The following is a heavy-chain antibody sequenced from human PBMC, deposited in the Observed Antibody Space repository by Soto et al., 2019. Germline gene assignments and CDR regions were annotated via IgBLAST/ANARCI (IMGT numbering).Heavy chain of an antibody. D-gene: IGHD1-1*01. CDR1: EFTLGSNT. Sequence: EAHLVESGGGLVKPGGSLRLSFEASEFTLGSNTINWVGQAPGKGLEGVSSIDSGGSRTFYADTVKGRFTISRDNAKNSLFLQMNSLRAEDTAVYFCTREVQPGVRREYDYWGQGTLVTVSS. V-gene: IGHV3-21*01. J-gene: IGHJ4*02. CDR3: TREVQPGVRREYDY. CDR2: IDSGGSRT.